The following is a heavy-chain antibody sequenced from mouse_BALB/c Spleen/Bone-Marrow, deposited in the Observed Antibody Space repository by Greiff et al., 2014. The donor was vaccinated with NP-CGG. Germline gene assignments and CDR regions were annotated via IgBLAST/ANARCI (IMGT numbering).Heavy chain of an antibody. Sequence: QVQLQQPGAELVRPGASVKLSCKASGYTFTSYWINWVKQRPGQGLEWIGNIFPSETYTNYNQKFKDKATLTVDKSSSTAYMQLSSPTSEDSAVYYCTRDNWDNWGQGTTLTVSS. V-gene: IGHV1-69*02. CDR2: IFPSETYT. J-gene: IGHJ2*01. D-gene: IGHD4-1*01. CDR1: GYTFTSYW. CDR3: TRDNWDN.